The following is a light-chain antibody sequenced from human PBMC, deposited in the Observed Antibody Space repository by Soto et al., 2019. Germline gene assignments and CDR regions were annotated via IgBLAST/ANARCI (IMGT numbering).Light chain of an antibody. Sequence: QSALTQPPSASGTPGQRVTISCSGSSSNIGSNSVNWYQHLPGTAPKLLIYSNIQRPSGVPDRFSGSKSGTSASLAISGLQSEDEADYYCAAWDDSLDGYVFGTGTKVTVL. CDR3: AAWDDSLDGYV. CDR2: SNI. CDR1: SSNIGSNS. J-gene: IGLJ1*01. V-gene: IGLV1-44*01.